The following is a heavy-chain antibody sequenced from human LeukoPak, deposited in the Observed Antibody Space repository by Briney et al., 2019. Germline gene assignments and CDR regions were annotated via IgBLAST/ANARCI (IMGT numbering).Heavy chain of an antibody. CDR3: GKEGERHFDLKY. Sequence: GGSLRLSCAVSGFIFSDYDMSWIRQSPERGLEWVAYISDSGSGVYHVDSVRGRFTVSRDNTKNSLYLQMNSLRDEDTAVYYCGKEGERHFDLKYWGQGTPVTVSS. J-gene: IGHJ4*02. V-gene: IGHV3-11*01. D-gene: IGHD6-6*01. CDR2: ISDSGSGV. CDR1: GFIFSDYD.